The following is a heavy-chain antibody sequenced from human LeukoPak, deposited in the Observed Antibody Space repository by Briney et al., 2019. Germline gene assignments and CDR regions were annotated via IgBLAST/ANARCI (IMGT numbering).Heavy chain of an antibody. Sequence: PSETLSLTCTVSRGSISSLYWSWIRQPPGKGLEWIGNIYYTGRTNYNPSLKSRVTISVDTSKNQFSLKLSSVTAADTAVYYCARGRGYSYGSPLDYWGQGSLVTVSS. CDR1: RGSISSLY. D-gene: IGHD5-18*01. J-gene: IGHJ4*02. V-gene: IGHV4-59*11. CDR3: ARGRGYSYGSPLDY. CDR2: IYYTGRT.